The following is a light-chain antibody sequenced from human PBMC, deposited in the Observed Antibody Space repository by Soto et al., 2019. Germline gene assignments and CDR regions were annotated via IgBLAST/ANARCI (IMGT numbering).Light chain of an antibody. CDR3: QKYGSSPPIT. V-gene: IGKV3-20*01. J-gene: IGKJ5*01. Sequence: EIVLTQSPGTLSLSPGERATLSCRTSQSVRNNYLAWYQQKPGQAPRLLIYDASNRATGIPARFSGSGSGTDFTLTISRLEPEDLAVYYCQKYGSSPPITFGQGKRLEIK. CDR1: QSVRNNY. CDR2: DAS.